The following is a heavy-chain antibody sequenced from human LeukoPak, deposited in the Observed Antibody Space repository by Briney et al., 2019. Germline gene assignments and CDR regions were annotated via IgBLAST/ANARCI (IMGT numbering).Heavy chain of an antibody. D-gene: IGHD6-6*01. CDR2: INTDGRSR. CDR3: AKRPTYSSSTGY. CDR1: GFTFSDYW. J-gene: IGHJ4*02. Sequence: GGSLRLSCAGSGFTFSDYWMHWVRQTPGKGLVWVSRINTDGRSRTYADSVKGRFTISRDNAGNTLYLQMNSLRADDTAVYYCAKRPTYSSSTGYWGQGTLVTVSS. V-gene: IGHV3-74*01.